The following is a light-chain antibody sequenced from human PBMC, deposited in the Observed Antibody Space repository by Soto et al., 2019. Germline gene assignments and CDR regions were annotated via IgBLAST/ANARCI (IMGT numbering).Light chain of an antibody. CDR2: AAS. CDR3: QQYETFSGT. Sequence: DIQMTQSPSSLSASVGDRVTITCRASQGIANYLAWYQHKPGKVPNLLIYAASTLQSGVPSRFSGGGSGTDFTLTISSLQPEDVATSYCQQYETFSGTFGPGTKVDIK. CDR1: QGIANY. V-gene: IGKV1-27*01. J-gene: IGKJ1*01.